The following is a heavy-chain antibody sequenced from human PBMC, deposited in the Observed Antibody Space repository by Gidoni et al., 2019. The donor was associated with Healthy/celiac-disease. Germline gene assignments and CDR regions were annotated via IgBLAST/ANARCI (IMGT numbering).Heavy chain of an antibody. Sequence: VQLVQSGAEVKKPGSSVKVSCKASVGTFRSHAISWMRQSPGQGLEWLGGIITIFGTANYARKFQGRVTIPADKSTSTAYMELSSLRSEDTAVYYCARDQVWGYYDSSGYYYPWGQGTLVTVSS. CDR1: VGTFRSHA. CDR2: IITIFGTA. V-gene: IGHV1-69*06. D-gene: IGHD3-22*01. CDR3: ARDQVWGYYDSSGYYYP. J-gene: IGHJ5*02.